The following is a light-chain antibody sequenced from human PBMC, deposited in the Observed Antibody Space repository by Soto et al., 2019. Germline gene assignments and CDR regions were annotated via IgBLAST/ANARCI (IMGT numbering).Light chain of an antibody. CDR3: QQYHNWYT. Sequence: EIVMTQSPATLSVSPGERATLSCRASQSVDSNLAWFQQKPGQGPRFLIYGASTRATGIPARFSGSGSGTEFTLTISSLQSEDFAVYYSQQYHNWYTFGQGTKLEMK. J-gene: IGKJ2*01. CDR1: QSVDSN. CDR2: GAS. V-gene: IGKV3-15*01.